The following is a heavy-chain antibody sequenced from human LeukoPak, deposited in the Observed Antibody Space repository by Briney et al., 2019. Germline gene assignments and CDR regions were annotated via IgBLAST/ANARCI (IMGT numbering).Heavy chain of an antibody. CDR1: GFTFSSYS. J-gene: IGHJ4*02. CDR2: ISSSSSTI. D-gene: IGHD3-3*01. Sequence: SGGSLRLSCAAFGFTFSSYSMNWVRQAPGKGLEWVSYISSSSSTIYYADSVKGRFTISRDNAKNSLYLQMNSLRAEDTAVYYCARAYCDFWSGYPPRYFDYWGQGTLVTVSS. V-gene: IGHV3-48*01. CDR3: ARAYCDFWSGYPPRYFDY.